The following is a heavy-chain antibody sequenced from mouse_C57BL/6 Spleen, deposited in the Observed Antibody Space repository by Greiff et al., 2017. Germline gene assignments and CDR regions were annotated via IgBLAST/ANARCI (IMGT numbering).Heavy chain of an antibody. J-gene: IGHJ3*01. CDR3: AGVRPFAY. CDR1: GYTFPSYW. Sequence: QVQLQQPGAELVKPGASVKLSCKASGYTFPSYWMQWVKQRPGQGLEWIGEIDSSASYTNYNQQFKGKATLTVDTSSSTAYMQLSSLTSENSAVYDWAGVRPFAYGGQGTLGTVSA. V-gene: IGHV1-50*01. CDR2: IDSSASYT.